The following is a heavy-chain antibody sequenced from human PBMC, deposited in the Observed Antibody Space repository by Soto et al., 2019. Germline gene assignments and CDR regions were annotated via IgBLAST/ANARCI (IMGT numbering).Heavy chain of an antibody. CDR1: GFTFSSYW. D-gene: IGHD6-6*01. CDR3: ARSIAARLNWFDP. CDR2: IKQDGSEK. V-gene: IGHV3-7*01. Sequence: EVQLVESGGGLVQPGGSLRLSCAASGFTFSSYWMSWVRQAPGKGLEWVANIKQDGSEKYYVDSVKGRFTISRDNAKNSLYVQMNSLRAEDTAVYYCARSIAARLNWFDPWGQGTLVTVSS. J-gene: IGHJ5*02.